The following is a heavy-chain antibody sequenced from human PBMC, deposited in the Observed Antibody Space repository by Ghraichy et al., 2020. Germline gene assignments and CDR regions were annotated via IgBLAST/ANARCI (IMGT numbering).Heavy chain of an antibody. J-gene: IGHJ4*02. D-gene: IGHD5-18*01. CDR3: ATDRDDHGGYSYGYY. V-gene: IGHV1-24*01. CDR2: FDPEDGET. CDR1: LTELS. Sequence: LTELSMHWVRQAPGKGLEWMGGFDPEDGETIYAQKFQGRVTMTEDTSTDTAYMELSSLRSEDTAVYYCATDRDDHGGYSYGYYWGQGTLVTVSS.